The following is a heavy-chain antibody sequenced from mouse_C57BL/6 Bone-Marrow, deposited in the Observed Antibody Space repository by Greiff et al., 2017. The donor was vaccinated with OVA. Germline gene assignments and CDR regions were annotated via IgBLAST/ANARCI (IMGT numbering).Heavy chain of an antibody. CDR3: TTATVVATDYFDY. V-gene: IGHV14-4*01. J-gene: IGHJ2*01. CDR1: GFNIKDDY. D-gene: IGHD1-1*01. CDR2: IDPENGDT. Sequence: VQLQQSGAELVRPGASVKLSCTASGFNIKDDYMHWVKQRPEQGLEWIGWIDPENGDTEYASKFQGQATITADTSSNTAYLQLSSLTSEDTAVYYCTTATVVATDYFDYWGQGTTLTVSS.